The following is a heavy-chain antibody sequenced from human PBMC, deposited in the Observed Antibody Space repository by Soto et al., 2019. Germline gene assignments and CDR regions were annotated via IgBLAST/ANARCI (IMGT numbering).Heavy chain of an antibody. J-gene: IGHJ4*02. Sequence: GGSLRLSCAASGFTFSSYGMHWVRQAPGKGLEWVAVISYDGSNKYYADSVKGRFTISRDNSKNTLYLQMNSLRAEDTAVYYCAKGATGYCSGGSCFDYFDYWGQGTLVTVSS. CDR2: ISYDGSNK. V-gene: IGHV3-30*18. CDR3: AKGATGYCSGGSCFDYFDY. D-gene: IGHD2-15*01. CDR1: GFTFSSYG.